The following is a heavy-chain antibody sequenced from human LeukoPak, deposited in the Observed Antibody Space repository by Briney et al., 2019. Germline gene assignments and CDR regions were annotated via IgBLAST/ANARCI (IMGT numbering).Heavy chain of an antibody. CDR2: ISWDGGST. D-gene: IGHD6-19*01. Sequence: PGGSLRLSCAASGFTFDDYAMHWVRQAPGKGLEWVSLISWDGGSTYYADSVKGRFTISRDNSKNSLYLQMNSLRVEDTALYYCAKDMGQWLGIDYWGQGTLVTFSS. V-gene: IGHV3-43D*04. J-gene: IGHJ4*02. CDR1: GFTFDDYA. CDR3: AKDMGQWLGIDY.